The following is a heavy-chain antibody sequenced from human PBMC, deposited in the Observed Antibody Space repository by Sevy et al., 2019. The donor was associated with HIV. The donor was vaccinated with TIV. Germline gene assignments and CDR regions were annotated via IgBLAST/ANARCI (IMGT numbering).Heavy chain of an antibody. Sequence: GGSLRLSCAASGFTFSSYGMHWVRQAPGKGLEWVAVISYDGSNKYYADSVKGRFTISRDNSKNTLSLQMNSLRAEDTAVYYCAREDDFVWGSYRAYFDYWGQGTLVTVSS. V-gene: IGHV3-30*19. J-gene: IGHJ4*02. CDR2: ISYDGSNK. CDR1: GFTFSSYG. CDR3: AREDDFVWGSYRAYFDY. D-gene: IGHD3-16*02.